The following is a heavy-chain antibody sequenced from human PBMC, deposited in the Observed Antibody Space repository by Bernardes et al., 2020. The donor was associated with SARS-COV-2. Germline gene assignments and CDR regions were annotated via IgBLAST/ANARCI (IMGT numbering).Heavy chain of an antibody. CDR2: IKQDGSEK. CDR1: GFTFRSYC. J-gene: IGHJ4*02. CDR3: VGGAGWLFDY. Sequence: GGSLRLSCAASGFTFRSYCMNWVRQAPGKGLEWVAIIKQDGSEKFYVDSVKGRFTISRDNAKNSLFLQMNSLRADDTAVYYCVGGAGWLFDYWGQGTLVAVSS. D-gene: IGHD6-19*01. V-gene: IGHV3-7*03.